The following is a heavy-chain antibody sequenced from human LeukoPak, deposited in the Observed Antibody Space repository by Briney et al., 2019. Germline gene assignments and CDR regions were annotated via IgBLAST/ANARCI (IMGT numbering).Heavy chain of an antibody. CDR2: ISAYNGNT. J-gene: IGHJ4*02. V-gene: IGHV1-18*01. CDR1: GYSFTNYA. CDR3: AIINYYGSADY. D-gene: IGHD3-10*01. Sequence: ASVKVSCKASGYSFTNYAMNWVRQAPGQGLEWMGWISAYNGNTNYAQKLQGRVTMTTDTSTSTAYMELRSLRSDDTAVYYCAIINYYGSADYWGQGTLVTVSS.